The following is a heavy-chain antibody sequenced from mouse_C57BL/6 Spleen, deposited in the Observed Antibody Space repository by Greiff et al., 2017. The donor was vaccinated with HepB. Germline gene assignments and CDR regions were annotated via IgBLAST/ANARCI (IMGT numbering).Heavy chain of an antibody. CDR2: ISNGGGST. Sequence: DVHLVESGGGLVQPGGSLKLSCAASGFTFSDYYMYWVRQTPEKRLEWVAYISNGGGSTYYPDTVKGRFTISRDNAKNTLYLQMSRLKSEDTAMYYCARGGRAMDYWGQGTSVTVSS. CDR3: ARGGRAMDY. CDR1: GFTFSDYY. J-gene: IGHJ4*01. V-gene: IGHV5-12*01.